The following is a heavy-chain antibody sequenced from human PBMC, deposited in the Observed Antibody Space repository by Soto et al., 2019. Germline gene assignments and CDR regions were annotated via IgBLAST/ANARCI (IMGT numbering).Heavy chain of an antibody. CDR2: ISAYNGNT. J-gene: IGHJ5*02. V-gene: IGHV1-18*01. Sequence: ASVNVSCKASGYTFTSYGISWVRQAPGQGLEWMGWISAYNGNTNYAQKLQGRVTMTTDTSTSTAYMELRSLRSDDTAVYYCARDRTAVTTPHCFDPWGQGTLVTVSS. CDR3: ARDRTAVTTPHCFDP. CDR1: GYTFTSYG. D-gene: IGHD4-17*01.